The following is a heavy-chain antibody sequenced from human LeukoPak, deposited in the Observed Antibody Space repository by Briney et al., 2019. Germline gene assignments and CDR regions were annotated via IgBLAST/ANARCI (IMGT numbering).Heavy chain of an antibody. D-gene: IGHD5-18*01. Sequence: SVKVSCKASGGTFSSYAISWVRQAPGQGLEWMGGIIPIFGTANYAQKFQGRVTITADESTSTAYMELSSLRSEDTAVYYCARVGLRGYSLVLGFDPWGQGTLVTVSS. V-gene: IGHV1-69*13. CDR3: ARVGLRGYSLVLGFDP. J-gene: IGHJ5*02. CDR1: GGTFSSYA. CDR2: IIPIFGTA.